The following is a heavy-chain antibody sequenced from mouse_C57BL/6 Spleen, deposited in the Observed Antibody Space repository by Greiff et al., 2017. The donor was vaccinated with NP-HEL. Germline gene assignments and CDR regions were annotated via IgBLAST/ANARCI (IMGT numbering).Heavy chain of an antibody. V-gene: IGHV3-8*01. CDR1: GYSITSDY. CDR2: ISYSGST. CDR3: ARSIYDGYPYYFDY. J-gene: IGHJ2*01. Sequence: EVKLMESGPGLAKPSQTLSLTCSVTGYSITSDYWNWIRKFPGNKLEYMGYISYSGSTYYNPSLKSRISITRDTSKNQSYLQLNSVTTEDTATYFCARSIYDGYPYYFDYWGQGTTLTVSS. D-gene: IGHD2-3*01.